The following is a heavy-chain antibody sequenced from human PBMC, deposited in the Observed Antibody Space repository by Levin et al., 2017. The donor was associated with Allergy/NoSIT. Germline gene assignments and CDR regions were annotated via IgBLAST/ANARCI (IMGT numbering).Heavy chain of an antibody. J-gene: IGHJ5*02. CDR3: AKDMGCSSTSCLYNWFDP. D-gene: IGHD2-2*01. Sequence: GESLKISCAASGFTFDDYTMHWVRQAPGKGLEWVSLISWDGGSTYYADSVKGRFTISRDNSKNSLYLQMNSLRTEDTALYYCAKDMGCSSTSCLYNWFDPWGQGTLVTVSS. CDR2: ISWDGGST. V-gene: IGHV3-43*01. CDR1: GFTFDDYT.